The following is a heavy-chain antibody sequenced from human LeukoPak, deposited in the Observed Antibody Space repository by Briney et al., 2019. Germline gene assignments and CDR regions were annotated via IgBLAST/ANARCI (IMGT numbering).Heavy chain of an antibody. CDR1: GYTFTGYY. Sequence: ASVKVSCKASGYTFTGYYMHWVRQAPGQGLEWMVWINPNSGCTNYAEKFQGRVTMTRDTSISTAYMELSRLRSDDTAVYYCARVPGKYYYGSGSKYYYYYGMDVWGQGTTVTVSS. CDR3: ARVPGKYYYGSGSKYYYYYGMDV. CDR2: INPNSGCT. D-gene: IGHD3-10*01. J-gene: IGHJ6*02. V-gene: IGHV1-2*02.